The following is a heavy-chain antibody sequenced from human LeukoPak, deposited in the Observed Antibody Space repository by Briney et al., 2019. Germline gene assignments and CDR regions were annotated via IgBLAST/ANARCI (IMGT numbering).Heavy chain of an antibody. CDR3: AKDRSLNDYGDFFDY. D-gene: IGHD4-17*01. J-gene: IGHJ4*02. V-gene: IGHV3-23*01. CDR2: ISGSGGST. CDR1: GFTFSSCA. Sequence: GGSLRLSCAASGFTFSSCAMSWVRQAPGKGLEWVSAISGSGGSTYYADSVKGRFTISRDNSKNTLYLQMNSLRAEDTAVYYCAKDRSLNDYGDFFDYWGQGTLSPSPQ.